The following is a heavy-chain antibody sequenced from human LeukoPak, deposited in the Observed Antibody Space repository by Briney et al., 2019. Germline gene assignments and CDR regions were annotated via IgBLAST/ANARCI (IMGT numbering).Heavy chain of an antibody. Sequence: GGSLRLSCAASGFTLSDSAIHWVRQASGKGLEWVGLIDRPAKSYATAYGASVGGRFTIARDDSKNTAYLQMDSLKTEDTALYYCTRDRGTYNWLDPWGQGTLVTVSS. V-gene: IGHV3-73*01. J-gene: IGHJ5*02. CDR3: TRDRGTYNWLDP. D-gene: IGHD1-26*01. CDR2: IDRPAKSYAT. CDR1: GFTLSDSA.